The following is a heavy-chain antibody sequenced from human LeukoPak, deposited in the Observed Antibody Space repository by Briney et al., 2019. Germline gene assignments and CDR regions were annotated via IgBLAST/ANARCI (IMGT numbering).Heavy chain of an antibody. Sequence: SEALSLTCAVSGGSISSSSYSWGWIRQPPGKGLEWIGIISDSVSTHHNPSLKSRVYISVDTSKNQFSLQLSSVTAADTAAYFCARHSGLGVVSPYSDYWGRGTLVTVSS. CDR2: ISDSVST. V-gene: IGHV4-39*01. CDR1: GGSISSSSYS. D-gene: IGHD2-21*01. CDR3: ARHSGLGVVSPYSDY. J-gene: IGHJ4*01.